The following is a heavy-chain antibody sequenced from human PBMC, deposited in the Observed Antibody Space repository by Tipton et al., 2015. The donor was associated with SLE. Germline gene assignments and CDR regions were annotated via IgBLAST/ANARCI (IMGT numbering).Heavy chain of an antibody. V-gene: IGHV3-23*01. D-gene: IGHD6-13*01. CDR3: AAEWYSSSCFDY. CDR1: RFTFSTYG. CDR2: ISGGDGST. J-gene: IGHJ4*02. Sequence: GSLRLSCAASRFTFSTYGMRWVRQSPEKGLEWVSSISGGDGSTYYADSVKGRFTISRDNSKNTLYLQMNSLRAEDTAVFYCAAEWYSSSCFDYWGQGTRITVSS.